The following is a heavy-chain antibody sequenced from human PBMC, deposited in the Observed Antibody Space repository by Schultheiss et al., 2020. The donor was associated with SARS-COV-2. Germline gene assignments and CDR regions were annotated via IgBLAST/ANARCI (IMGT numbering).Heavy chain of an antibody. CDR3: AASIGTGYYYGMDV. CDR1: GGSISSGGYY. CDR2: IYYSGST. D-gene: IGHD3/OR15-3a*01. J-gene: IGHJ6*02. Sequence: SQTLSLTCTVSGGSISSGGYYWSWIRQHPGKGLEWIGYIYYSGSTYYNPSLKSRVTISVDTSKNQFSLKLSSVTAADTAVYYCAASIGTGYYYGMDVWGQGTTVTVSS. V-gene: IGHV4-31*03.